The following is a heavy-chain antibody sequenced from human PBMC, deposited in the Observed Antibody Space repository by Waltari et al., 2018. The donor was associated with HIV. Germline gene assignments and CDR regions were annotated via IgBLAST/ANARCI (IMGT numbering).Heavy chain of an antibody. J-gene: IGHJ4*02. CDR3: AREGFACDY. V-gene: IGHV1-2*02. CDR1: GYTFTDYY. Sequence: QVQLVQSGAEVKKPGASVKVSCKASGYTFTDYYTHWVRQARGQGLEWMRWVNPNSGGTNYAQKFQGRATMTRDTSISTAYMELSRLRSDDTAVYYCAREGFACDYWGQGTLVTVSS. D-gene: IGHD3-16*01. CDR2: VNPNSGGT.